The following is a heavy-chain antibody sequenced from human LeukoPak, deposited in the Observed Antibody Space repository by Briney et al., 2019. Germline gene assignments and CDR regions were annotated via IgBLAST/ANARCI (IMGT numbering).Heavy chain of an antibody. V-gene: IGHV3-7*01. CDR2: IKPDGSDK. Sequence: GGSLRLSCGASGFTFSGYWMSWVRQAPGKGLEWVANIKPDGSDKYYVDSVEGRFAISRDNANNSLSLQMNTLRTEDTAVYYCAKTFRANFFDSWGQGTLVTVSS. CDR1: GFTFSGYW. D-gene: IGHD2-8*01. CDR3: AKTFRANFFDS. J-gene: IGHJ4*02.